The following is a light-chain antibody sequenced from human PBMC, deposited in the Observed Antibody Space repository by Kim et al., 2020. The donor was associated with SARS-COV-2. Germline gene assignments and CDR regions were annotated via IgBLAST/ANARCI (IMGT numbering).Light chain of an antibody. Sequence: QSALTQPASVSGSPGQSITISCTGTSSDVGAYNYVSWYQQHPGKAPKLVIYDVSSRPSGVSHRFSGSKSGNTASLTISGLQAEDEADYYCSSYTSTTTLVIFGGGTKVTVL. V-gene: IGLV2-14*03. J-gene: IGLJ2*01. CDR3: SSYTSTTTLVI. CDR2: DVS. CDR1: SSDVGAYNY.